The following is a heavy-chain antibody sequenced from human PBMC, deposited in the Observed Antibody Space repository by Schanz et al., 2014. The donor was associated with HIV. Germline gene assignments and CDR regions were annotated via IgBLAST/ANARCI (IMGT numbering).Heavy chain of an antibody. J-gene: IGHJ6*02. CDR2: INPNSGGT. D-gene: IGHD6-13*01. V-gene: IGHV1-2*02. Sequence: QVQLVQSGPEVKKPGASVRVSCKASGYTFNNYFIHWVRQAPGQGLEWMGWINPNSGGTNYAQKFQGRVTMTRDTSISTAYMELYRLISDDAAVYYCASDLSVYSSSSSVWGQGTTVTVSS. CDR3: ASDLSVYSSSSSV. CDR1: GYTFNNYF.